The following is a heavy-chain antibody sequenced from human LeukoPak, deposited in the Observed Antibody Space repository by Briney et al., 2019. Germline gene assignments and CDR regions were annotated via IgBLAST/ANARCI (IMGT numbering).Heavy chain of an antibody. CDR1: GGSISSGSYY. Sequence: PSETLSLTCTVSGGSISSGSYYWSWIRQPAGKGLEWIGRIYTSGSTNYNPSLKSRVTISVDTSKNQFSLKLSSVTAADTAVYYCARLSDYGDYSTYYYDSSGYDHAYYFDYWGQGTPVTVSS. CDR3: ARLSDYGDYSTYYYDSSGYDHAYYFDY. J-gene: IGHJ4*02. CDR2: IYTSGST. D-gene: IGHD3-22*01. V-gene: IGHV4-61*02.